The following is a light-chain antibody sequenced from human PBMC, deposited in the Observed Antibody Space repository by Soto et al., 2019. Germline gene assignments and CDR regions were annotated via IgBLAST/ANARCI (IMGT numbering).Light chain of an antibody. CDR2: AAS. J-gene: IGKJ4*01. V-gene: IGKV3-15*01. CDR3: QQYNNWPPLT. CDR1: QSVSNN. Sequence: EIVMSQSPATLSVSPGERVTLSCRASQSVSNNLAWYQQKPGQAPGLLIYAASTRATGIPARFSGSGSATEFTLTISSLQSEDFGVYYCQQYNNWPPLTFGGGTKVEIK.